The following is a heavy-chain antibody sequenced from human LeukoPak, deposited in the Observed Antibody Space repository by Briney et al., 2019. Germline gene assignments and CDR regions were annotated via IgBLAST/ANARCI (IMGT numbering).Heavy chain of an antibody. J-gene: IGHJ4*02. D-gene: IGHD1-26*01. V-gene: IGHV1-8*02. CDR1: GYTFTSYY. CDR2: MNPNSGNT. Sequence: ASVKVSCKASGYTFTSYYMHWVRQAPGQGLEWMGWMNPNSGNTGYAQKFQGRVTMTRNTSISTAYMELSSLRSEDTAVYYCARGRGRGSYFDFDYWGQGTLVTVSS. CDR3: ARGRGRGSYFDFDY.